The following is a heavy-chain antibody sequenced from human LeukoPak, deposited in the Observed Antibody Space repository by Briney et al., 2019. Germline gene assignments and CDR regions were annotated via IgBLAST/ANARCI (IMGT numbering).Heavy chain of an antibody. D-gene: IGHD2-15*01. CDR3: AKELRSGYYYYGMDV. CDR1: GFTFSSYG. Sequence: GGSLRLSCAASGFTFSSYGMHWVRQAPGKGLEWVAVISYDGSNKYYADSVKGRFTISRDNSKNTLYLQMNSLRAEDTAVYYCAKELRSGYYYYGMDVWGQGTTVTVSS. CDR2: ISYDGSNK. V-gene: IGHV3-30*18. J-gene: IGHJ6*02.